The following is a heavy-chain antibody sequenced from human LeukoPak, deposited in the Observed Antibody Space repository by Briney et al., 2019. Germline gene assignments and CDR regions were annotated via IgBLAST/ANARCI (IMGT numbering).Heavy chain of an antibody. CDR1: GGSISSSSYY. D-gene: IGHD6-19*01. CDR2: IYYSGST. J-gene: IGHJ4*02. Sequence: PSETLSLTCTVSGGSISSSSYYWGWIRQPPGKGLEWIGSIYYSGSTYYNPSLMSRVTISVDTSKNQFSLKLSSVTAADTAVYYCARARRQGLRAGSSGLKGFFDYWGQGTLVTVSS. CDR3: ARARRQGLRAGSSGLKGFFDY. V-gene: IGHV4-39*07.